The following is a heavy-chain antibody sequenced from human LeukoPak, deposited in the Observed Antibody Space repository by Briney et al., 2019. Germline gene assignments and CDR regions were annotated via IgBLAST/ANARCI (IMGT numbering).Heavy chain of an antibody. CDR2: IYYSGST. V-gene: IGHV4-39*07. CDR1: SGSISSYAYF. D-gene: IGHD3-22*01. CDR3: AKTHFYSSSGYYFPFDN. J-gene: IGHJ4*02. Sequence: SETLSLTCSVSSGSISSYAYFWGWIRQPPGQALEWIGTIYYSGSTYYNPSLGSRVTISVDTSKNQFSLRLSSVTAADTAVYYCAKTHFYSSSGYYFPFDNWSQGTLVTVSS.